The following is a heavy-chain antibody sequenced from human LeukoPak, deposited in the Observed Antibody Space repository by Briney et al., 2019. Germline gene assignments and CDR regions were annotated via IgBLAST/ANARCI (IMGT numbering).Heavy chain of an antibody. Sequence: GGSLRLSCAASEFTFSSYSMNWVRQAPGKGLEWVSSISSSSSYIYYADSVKGRFTISRDNAKNSLYLQMNSLRAGGTAVYYCARDPIYYDILTGYYDYYYYYMDVWGKGTTVTVSS. J-gene: IGHJ6*03. D-gene: IGHD3-9*01. V-gene: IGHV3-21*01. CDR3: ARDPIYYDILTGYYDYYYYYMDV. CDR2: ISSSSSYI. CDR1: EFTFSSYS.